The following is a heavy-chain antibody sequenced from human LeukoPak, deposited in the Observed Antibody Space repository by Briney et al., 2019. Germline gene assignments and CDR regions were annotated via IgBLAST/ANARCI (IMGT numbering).Heavy chain of an antibody. J-gene: IGHJ5*02. CDR1: GGSISSYY. CDR3: ARGEGSVVATWINWFDP. Sequence: SETLSLTCTVSGGSISSYYWSWIRQPPGKGLEWIGYIYYSGSSNYNPSLKSRVTISVDTSKNQFSLKLSSVTAADTAMYYCARGEGSVVATWINWFDPWGQGTLVTVSS. V-gene: IGHV4-59*01. D-gene: IGHD1-26*01. CDR2: IYYSGSS.